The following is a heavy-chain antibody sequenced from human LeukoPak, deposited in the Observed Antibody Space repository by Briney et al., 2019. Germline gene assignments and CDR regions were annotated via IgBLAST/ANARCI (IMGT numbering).Heavy chain of an antibody. Sequence: QAGGSLRLSCAASGFTFSNAWMSWVRQAPGKGLEWVSIIYSGGSTNYADSVKGRFTISRDNSKNTVYLQMNSLRAEDTAVYYCTGDVYQHWGQGTLVTVSS. V-gene: IGHV3-53*01. CDR2: IYSGGST. J-gene: IGHJ1*01. CDR1: GFTFSNAW. CDR3: TGDVYQH. D-gene: IGHD1-14*01.